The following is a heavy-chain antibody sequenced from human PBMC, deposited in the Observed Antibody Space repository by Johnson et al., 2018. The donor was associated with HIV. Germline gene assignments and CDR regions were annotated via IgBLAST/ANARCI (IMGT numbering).Heavy chain of an antibody. CDR1: GFTFSSYG. V-gene: IGHV3-30*18. Sequence: VQLVESGGGVVQPGRSLRLSCAASGFTFSSYGMHWVRQAPGKGLEWVAVLSYDGSNKYYADSVKGRFTISRVNSKNMLYLQMNSLRVEDTAVYYCVKEASRGTVTQAPDAFDIWGQGTVVTVSS. D-gene: IGHD4-17*01. J-gene: IGHJ3*02. CDR2: LSYDGSNK. CDR3: VKEASRGTVTQAPDAFDI.